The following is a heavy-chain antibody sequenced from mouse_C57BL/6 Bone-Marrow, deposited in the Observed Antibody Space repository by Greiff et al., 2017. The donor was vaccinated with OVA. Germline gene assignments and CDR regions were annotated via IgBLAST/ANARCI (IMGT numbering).Heavy chain of an antibody. CDR2: ISDGGSYT. CDR3: ARKGQLRLPAWFAY. D-gene: IGHD3-2*02. CDR1: GFTFSSYA. J-gene: IGHJ3*01. Sequence: EVKVEESGGGLVKPGGSLKLSCAASGFTFSSYAMSWVRQSPEKRREWVATISDGGSYTYYPDNVKGRFTISRDNAKNNLYLQMSHLKSEDTAMYYCARKGQLRLPAWFAYWGQGTLVTVSA. V-gene: IGHV5-4*03.